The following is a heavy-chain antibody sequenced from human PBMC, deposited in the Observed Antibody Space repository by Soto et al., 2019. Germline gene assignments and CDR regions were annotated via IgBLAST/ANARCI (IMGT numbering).Heavy chain of an antibody. D-gene: IGHD1-26*01. CDR1: GFTFSNAW. Sequence: GGSLRLSCAASGFTFSNAWMNWVRQAPGKGLEWVGRIKSKTDGGTTDYAAPVKGRFTISREDSKNWLYLQMKSLKTEDTAVYYCTTDSSYGYSGSIDAFDIWGQGTMVTVSS. CDR2: IKSKTDGGTT. CDR3: TTDSSYGYSGSIDAFDI. J-gene: IGHJ3*02. V-gene: IGHV3-15*07.